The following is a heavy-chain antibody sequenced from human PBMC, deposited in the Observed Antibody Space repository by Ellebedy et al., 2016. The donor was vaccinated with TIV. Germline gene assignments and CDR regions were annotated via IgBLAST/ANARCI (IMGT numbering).Heavy chain of an antibody. Sequence: ASVKVSCKASGYTFTSYGISWVRQAPGQGLEWMGWISAYNGNTNYAQKLQGRVTMTTDTSTSTAYMELRSLRSDDTAVYYCARDRHPVRDSSGYYRRDSYYYYGMDVWGQGTTVTVSS. J-gene: IGHJ6*02. CDR2: ISAYNGNT. CDR3: ARDRHPVRDSSGYYRRDSYYYYGMDV. V-gene: IGHV1-18*01. D-gene: IGHD3-22*01. CDR1: GYTFTSYG.